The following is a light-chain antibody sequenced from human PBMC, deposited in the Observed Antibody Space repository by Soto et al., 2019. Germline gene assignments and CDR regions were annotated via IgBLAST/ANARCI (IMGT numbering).Light chain of an antibody. CDR2: GAS. CDR1: QSVSSN. V-gene: IGKV3D-15*01. CDR3: QQYNNWPPGIT. J-gene: IGKJ5*01. Sequence: EIVMRQSPATLSVSPGERATLSCRASQSVSSNLAWYQQKPGQAPRLLIYGASTRVTGIPARFSGSGSGTEFTLTISSLQSEDFAVYYCQQYNNWPPGITFGQGTRLEIK.